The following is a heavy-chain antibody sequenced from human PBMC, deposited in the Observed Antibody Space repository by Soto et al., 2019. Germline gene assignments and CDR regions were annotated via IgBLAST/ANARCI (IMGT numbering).Heavy chain of an antibody. D-gene: IGHD1-26*01. CDR3: ARESGVGATQRDFDY. CDR2: MNPSTGSI. Sequence: GASVKVSCKASGYTFTSYYMHWVRQAPGQGLEWMGRMNPSTGSIIYAQKFQGRVTMTRDTSTSTVYMDLSGLRTDDTAVYYCARESGVGATQRDFDYWGQGTPVTVSS. CDR1: GYTFTSYY. J-gene: IGHJ4*02. V-gene: IGHV1-46*01.